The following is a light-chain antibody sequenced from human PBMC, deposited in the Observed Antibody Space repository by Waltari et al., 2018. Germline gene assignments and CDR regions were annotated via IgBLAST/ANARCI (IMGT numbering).Light chain of an antibody. J-gene: IGKJ5*01. V-gene: IGKV3-11*01. CDR2: DTS. Sequence: EVVVTQSPATLSLSPGEGATLSCRASQSVSSYLAWYQQKPGPAPRLLIYDTSNRATGIPARFSGGGSGTDFTLTISSLEPEDVAVYYCQQRANWPPITFGQRTRLEIK. CDR1: QSVSSY. CDR3: QQRANWPPIT.